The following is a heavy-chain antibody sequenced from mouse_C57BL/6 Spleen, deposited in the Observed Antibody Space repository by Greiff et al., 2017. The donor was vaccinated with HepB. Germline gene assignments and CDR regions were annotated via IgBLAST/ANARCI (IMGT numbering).Heavy chain of an antibody. V-gene: IGHV5-6*01. J-gene: IGHJ4*01. Sequence: EVKVVESGGDLVKPGGSLKLSCAASGFTFSSYGMSWVRQTPYKRLEWVATISSGGSYTYYPDSVKGRFTISRDNAKNTLYLQMSSLKSEDTAMYYCAILYGKGAMDYWGQGTSVTVSS. CDR1: GFTFSSYG. D-gene: IGHD2-1*01. CDR3: AILYGKGAMDY. CDR2: ISSGGSYT.